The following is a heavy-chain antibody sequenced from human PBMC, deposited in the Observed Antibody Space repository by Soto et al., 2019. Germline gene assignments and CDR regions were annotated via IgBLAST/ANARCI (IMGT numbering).Heavy chain of an antibody. V-gene: IGHV4-39*01. Sequence: WIRQPPGKGLEWIGSIDYRGSTYHNPSLKSRVTISVDTSKNQFSLKLSSVTASDTAFYYCSRRAPEGFDPWGQGTLVTVS. J-gene: IGHJ5*02. CDR2: IDYRGST. CDR3: SRRAPEGFDP.